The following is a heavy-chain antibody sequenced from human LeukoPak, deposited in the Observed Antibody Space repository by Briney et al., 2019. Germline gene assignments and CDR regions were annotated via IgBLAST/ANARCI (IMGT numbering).Heavy chain of an antibody. CDR3: AKGDHYYGSGTYYTFDY. V-gene: IGHV3-23*01. D-gene: IGHD3-10*01. CDR2: VSGSGGST. CDR1: GFTFSSYA. J-gene: IGHJ4*02. Sequence: GGSLRLSCAASGFTFSSYAMSWVRQAPGKGLEWVSTVSGSGGSTYYADSVKGRFTISRDNSKNTLYLQMDSLRAEDTAVYYCAKGDHYYGSGTYYTFDYWGQGTLVTVSS.